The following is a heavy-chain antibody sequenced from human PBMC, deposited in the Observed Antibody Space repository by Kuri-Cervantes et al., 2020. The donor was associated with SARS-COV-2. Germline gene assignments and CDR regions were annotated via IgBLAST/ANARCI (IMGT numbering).Heavy chain of an antibody. J-gene: IGHJ6*02. CDR1: GGSISTGDFY. D-gene: IGHD2-2*01. V-gene: IGHV4-30-4*01. CDR3: ARDRVDCGTHSCNGHRNYYDYYGMDI. Sequence: LRLSCTVSGGSISTGDFYWSWIRQTPGKGLEWIGYIYYSGSTYYNPSLKSRLTISVDTSKNQFSLNLNSVTAADTAVYYCARDRVDCGTHSCNGHRNYYDYYGMDIWGQGTMVTVAS. CDR2: IYYSGST.